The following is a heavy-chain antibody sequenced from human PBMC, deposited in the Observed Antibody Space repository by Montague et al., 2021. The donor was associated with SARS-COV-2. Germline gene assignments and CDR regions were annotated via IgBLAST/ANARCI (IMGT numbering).Heavy chain of an antibody. J-gene: IGHJ3*02. Sequence: SETLSLTCAVYGGSFSDYYWTWIRQPPGEGLEWLGEVNHSGRINYNPSLKSRITISVDTSKNQFSLRLSSVTAADTAVYYCARAYITMIVVVSAFDIWGQGTMVTVSS. CDR2: VNHSGRI. V-gene: IGHV4-34*01. CDR3: ARAYITMIVVVSAFDI. CDR1: GGSFSDYY. D-gene: IGHD3-22*01.